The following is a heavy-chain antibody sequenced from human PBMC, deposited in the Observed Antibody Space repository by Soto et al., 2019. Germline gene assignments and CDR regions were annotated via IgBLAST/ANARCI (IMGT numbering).Heavy chain of an antibody. CDR2: IYYSGST. CDR3: ATSVRKVLRFLEWLSPPDYYYGMDV. V-gene: IGHV4-61*01. CDR1: GGSVSSGSYY. J-gene: IGHJ6*02. D-gene: IGHD3-3*01. Sequence: SETLSLTCTVSGGSVSSGSYYWSWIRQPPGKGLEWIGYIYYSGSTNYNPSLKSRVTISVDTSKNQFSLKLSSVTAADTAVYYCATSVRKVLRFLEWLSPPDYYYGMDVWGQGTTVTVSS.